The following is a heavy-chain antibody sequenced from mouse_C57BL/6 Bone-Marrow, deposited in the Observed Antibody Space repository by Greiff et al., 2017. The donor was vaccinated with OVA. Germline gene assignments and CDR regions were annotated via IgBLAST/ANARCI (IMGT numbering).Heavy chain of an antibody. D-gene: IGHD1-1*01. CDR2: INPGSGGT. V-gene: IGHV1-54*01. CDR3: ARSGYYGSLRFAY. Sequence: QVQLQQSGAELVRPGTSVKVSCKASGYAFTNYLIEWVKQRPGQGLEWIGVINPGSGGTNYNEKFKGTATLTADKSSSTAYMQLSSLTSEDSAVYFCARSGYYGSLRFAYWGQGTLVTVSA. J-gene: IGHJ3*01. CDR1: GYAFTNYL.